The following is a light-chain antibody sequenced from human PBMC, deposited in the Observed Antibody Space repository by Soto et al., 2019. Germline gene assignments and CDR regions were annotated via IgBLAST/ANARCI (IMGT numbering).Light chain of an antibody. V-gene: IGLV1-51*01. CDR2: DDY. J-gene: IGLJ2*01. CDR3: RAWGGGLSAVA. CDR1: SSNIGNNF. Sequence: QSVLTQPPSVSAAPGQKVTISCSGSSSNIGNNFVSWYQQLPGTAPKLLIYDDYVRPSGVPDRFSGSKSGTSATLGITGLQTGDEADYYCRAWGGGLSAVAFGGGTKLTVL.